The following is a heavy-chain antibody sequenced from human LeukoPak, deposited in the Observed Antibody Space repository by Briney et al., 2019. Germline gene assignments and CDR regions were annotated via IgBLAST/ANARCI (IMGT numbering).Heavy chain of an antibody. V-gene: IGHV3-23*01. CDR1: GFTFSDYA. CDR2: ISGSGGST. D-gene: IGHD1-26*01. J-gene: IGHJ4*02. CDR3: ARDSSGPSY. Sequence: GGSLRLSCAASGFTFSDYAMSWVRQAPGKGLEWVSIISGSGGSTYYADSVKGRFTISRDISKNTLDLQMNSLRAEDTAVYFCARDSSGPSYWGQGTLVTVST.